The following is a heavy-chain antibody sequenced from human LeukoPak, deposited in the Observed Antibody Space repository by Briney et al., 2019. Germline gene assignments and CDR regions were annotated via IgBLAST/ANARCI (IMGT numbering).Heavy chain of an antibody. Sequence: ASIKVSCKASGYTFTSYGISWVRQAPGQGLEWMGWIGLYNGNTNYAQKLQGRVTMTTDTSTSTAYMELRSLRSDDTAVYYCARDRERVVATMGYYWGQGTLVTVSS. D-gene: IGHD5-12*01. J-gene: IGHJ4*02. CDR2: IGLYNGNT. CDR1: GYTFTSYG. CDR3: ARDRERVVATMGYY. V-gene: IGHV1-18*01.